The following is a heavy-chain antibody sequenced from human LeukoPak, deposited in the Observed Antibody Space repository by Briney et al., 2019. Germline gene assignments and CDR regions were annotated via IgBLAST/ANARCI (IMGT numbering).Heavy chain of an antibody. J-gene: IGHJ4*02. Sequence: GGTLRLSCAASGVTFTGYARSWVGHAPRKGLEWVSAISDSGGSTYYADSMKGRFTISKDTSNTTLYLQITSMRAEDTAVYYWANRTDYSGSYDFVYWGEVTLVTVSS. D-gene: IGHD1-26*01. CDR2: ISDSGGST. V-gene: IGHV3-23*01. CDR3: ANRTDYSGSYDFVY. CDR1: GVTFTGYA.